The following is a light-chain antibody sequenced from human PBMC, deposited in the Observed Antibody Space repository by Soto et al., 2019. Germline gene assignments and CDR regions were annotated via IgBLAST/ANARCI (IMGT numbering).Light chain of an antibody. V-gene: IGKV1D-12*01. CDR3: QQPISFPIT. J-gene: IGKJ5*01. Sequence: DIQMTQSPSSVSAFVGDIVTITFRASQDISGWLAWYQQKPGKAPKLLIYAASSLQSGVPSRFSGSGSGTDITLTIRSLQPEDFATYYCQQPISFPITFGQGTRLEIK. CDR2: AAS. CDR1: QDISGW.